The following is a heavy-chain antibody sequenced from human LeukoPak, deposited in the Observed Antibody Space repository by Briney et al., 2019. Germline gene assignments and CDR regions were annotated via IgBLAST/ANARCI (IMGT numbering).Heavy chain of an antibody. CDR3: ATRQYLTMIVDY. J-gene: IGHJ4*02. Sequence: GGSLRLSCAASGFTFSSYAMSWVRQAPGKGLEWVSAISGSGGSTYYADSVKGRFTISRENSKNTLYLQMNSLRAEDTAVYYCATRQYLTMIVDYWGQGTLVTVSS. CDR2: ISGSGGST. CDR1: GFTFSSYA. V-gene: IGHV3-23*01. D-gene: IGHD3-22*01.